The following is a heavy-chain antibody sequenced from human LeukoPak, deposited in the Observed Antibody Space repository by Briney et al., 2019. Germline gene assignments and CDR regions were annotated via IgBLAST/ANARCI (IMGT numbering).Heavy chain of an antibody. CDR2: IYYSGST. V-gene: IGHV4-39*01. CDR3: ARQTIIVVVPAAFDP. CDR1: GGSISSSSYY. Sequence: SETLSLTCTVSGGSISSSSYYWGWIRQPPGKGLEWIGSIYYSGSTYYNPSLKSRVTISVDTSKNQFSLKLSSVTAADTAVYYCARQTIIVVVPAAFDPWGQGTLVTVSS. D-gene: IGHD2-2*01. J-gene: IGHJ5*02.